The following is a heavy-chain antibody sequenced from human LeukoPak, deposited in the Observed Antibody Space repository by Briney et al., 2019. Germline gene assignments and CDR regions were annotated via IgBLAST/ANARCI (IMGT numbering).Heavy chain of an antibody. Sequence: PGRSLRLSCAASGFTFSSYAMHWVRQAPGKGLEWVAVISYDGSNKYYADSVKGRFTISRDNSKNTLYLQMNSLRAEDTAVYYCAKDAEPYYYYYYMDVWGKGTTVTVSS. CDR2: ISYDGSNK. J-gene: IGHJ6*03. V-gene: IGHV3-30*04. CDR3: AKDAEPYYYYYYMDV. CDR1: GFTFSSYA.